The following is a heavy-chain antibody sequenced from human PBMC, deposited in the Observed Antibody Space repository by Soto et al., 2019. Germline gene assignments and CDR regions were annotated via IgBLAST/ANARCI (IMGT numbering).Heavy chain of an antibody. V-gene: IGHV4-59*01. J-gene: IGHJ4*02. D-gene: IGHD3-10*01. Sequence: SETLSLTCTVSGVSISSYYWSWIREPPGNGLEWIGYIYYRGSSNYNPSLKSRVTISIDTSKSHFPLKLISVTAADTAVYYCASSMAPYYFDYWGQGTLVTVSS. CDR2: IYYRGSS. CDR1: GVSISSYY. CDR3: ASSMAPYYFDY.